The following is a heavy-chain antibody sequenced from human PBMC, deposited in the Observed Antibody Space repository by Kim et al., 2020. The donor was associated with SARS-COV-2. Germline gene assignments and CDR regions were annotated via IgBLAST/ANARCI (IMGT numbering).Heavy chain of an antibody. V-gene: IGHV7-4-1*02. Sequence: FTYYAINWVRQAPGQGLEWMGWIDTDNGNPTYARGFTGRYVFSLDTSVTTAYLEINSLKTEDTAVYFCARGVPVAPPASDNWFDPWGPGTRVTV. CDR3: ARGVPVAPPASDNWFDP. CDR1: FTYYA. D-gene: IGHD2-15*01. J-gene: IGHJ5*02. CDR2: IDTDNGNP.